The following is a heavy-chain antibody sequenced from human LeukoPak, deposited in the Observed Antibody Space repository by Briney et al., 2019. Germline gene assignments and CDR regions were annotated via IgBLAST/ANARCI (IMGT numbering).Heavy chain of an antibody. CDR1: GYSFTSYW. V-gene: IGHV5-51*01. Sequence: GESLKISCKGSGYSFTSYWIGWVRQMPGKGLEWMGIIYPGDSDTRYSPSFQGQVTISADKSISTAYLQWSSLKASDTAMYYCARQQRTYDFWSGYHGGFDYWGQGTLVTVYS. J-gene: IGHJ4*02. CDR3: ARQQRTYDFWSGYHGGFDY. D-gene: IGHD3-3*01. CDR2: IYPGDSDT.